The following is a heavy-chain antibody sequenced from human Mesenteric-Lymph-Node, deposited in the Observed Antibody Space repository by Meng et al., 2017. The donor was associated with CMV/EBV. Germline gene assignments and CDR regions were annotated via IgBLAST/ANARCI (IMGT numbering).Heavy chain of an antibody. D-gene: IGHD3-10*01. CDR3: ARKLMVRGVMTFDY. CDR2: IYYSGST. Sequence: SETLSLTCTVSGGSISSYYWSWIRQPPGKGLEWIGYIYYSGSTNYNPSLKSRVTISVDTSKNQFSLKLSSVTAADTAVYYCARKLMVRGVMTFDYWGQGTLVTVSS. CDR1: GGSISSYY. V-gene: IGHV4-59*01. J-gene: IGHJ4*02.